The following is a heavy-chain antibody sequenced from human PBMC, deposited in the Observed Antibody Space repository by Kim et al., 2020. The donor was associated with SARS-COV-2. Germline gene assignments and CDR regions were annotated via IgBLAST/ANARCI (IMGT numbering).Heavy chain of an antibody. CDR2: IYYSGST. Sequence: SETLSLTCTVSGGSISSSSYYWGWIRQPPGKGLEWIGSIYYSGSTYYNPSLKSRVTISVDTSKNQFSLKLSSVTAADTAVYYCATPYSSSSSFDPWGQGTLVTVSS. CDR3: ATPYSSSSSFDP. D-gene: IGHD6-13*01. V-gene: IGHV4-39*01. J-gene: IGHJ5*02. CDR1: GGSISSSSYY.